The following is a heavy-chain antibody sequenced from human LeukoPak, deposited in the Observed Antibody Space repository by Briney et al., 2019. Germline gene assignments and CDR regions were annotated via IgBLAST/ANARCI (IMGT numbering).Heavy chain of an antibody. V-gene: IGHV1-2*02. CDR2: INPNSGGT. J-gene: IGHJ6*02. CDR3: ARAASSMIVVVHYYHYGMDV. Sequence: ASVKVSCKASGYTFTGYYMHWVRQAPGQGLEWMGWINPNSGGTNYAQKFQGRVTMTRDTSISTAYMELSRLRSDDTAVYYCARAASSMIVVVHYYHYGMDVWGQGTTVTVSS. CDR1: GYTFTGYY. D-gene: IGHD3-22*01.